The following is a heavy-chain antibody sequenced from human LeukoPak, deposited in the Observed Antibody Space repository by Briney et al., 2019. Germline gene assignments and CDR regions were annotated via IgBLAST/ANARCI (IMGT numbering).Heavy chain of an antibody. CDR1: GDYW. Sequence: GGSLRLSCVASGDYWMSWVRQAPGKGLEWVANIKQDGSEKYYVDSVKGRFTISRDNGKNSLYLQMSSLRAEDTAVYYCAGSSGWARYFDYWGQGTLVTVSS. D-gene: IGHD6-19*01. J-gene: IGHJ4*02. CDR2: IKQDGSEK. V-gene: IGHV3-7*05. CDR3: AGSSGWARYFDY.